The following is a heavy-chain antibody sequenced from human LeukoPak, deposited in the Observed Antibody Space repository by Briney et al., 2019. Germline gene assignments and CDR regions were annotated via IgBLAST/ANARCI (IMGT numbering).Heavy chain of an antibody. CDR3: ARWAGYSSTWYGLFDY. CDR1: GCTVSTTY. CDR2: IYSGGST. Sequence: GGSLRLSCAASGCTVSTTYMSWVRQAPGKGLEWISVIYSGGSTYYADSVKGRFTISRDNSKNTLYLQMNSLRAEDTAVYYCARWAGYSSTWYGLFDYWGQGTRVTVSS. D-gene: IGHD6-13*01. V-gene: IGHV3-66*01. J-gene: IGHJ4*02.